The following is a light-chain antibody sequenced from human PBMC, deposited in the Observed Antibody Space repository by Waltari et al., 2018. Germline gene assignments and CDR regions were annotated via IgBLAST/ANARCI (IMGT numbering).Light chain of an antibody. J-gene: IGKJ1*01. CDR2: KAS. Sequence: DIQMTQSPSILSASIGDRVTISGRAIQNINIWLAWYQHKPEKGPRLLIYKASTLERGVSARFSGSGTGTNFSLTIIRLQPDDSATYYCQQYATFLGTFGQGTRLDI. CDR3: QQYATFLGT. CDR1: QNINIW. V-gene: IGKV1-5*03.